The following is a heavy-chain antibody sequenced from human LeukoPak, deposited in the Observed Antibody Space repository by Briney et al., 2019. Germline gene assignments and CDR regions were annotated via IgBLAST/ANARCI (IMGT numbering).Heavy chain of an antibody. Sequence: SETLSLTCAVYGVSFSGYYWSWIRQPPGKGLEWLGEINPSGSTTYNPSPKSGVTISLDTSKNQFSLKLSSVTAADTAVYYCARHPRYAVAGHTNWFDPWGQGTLVTVSS. CDR3: ARHPRYAVAGHTNWFDP. CDR2: INPSGST. CDR1: GVSFSGYY. V-gene: IGHV4-34*01. J-gene: IGHJ5*02. D-gene: IGHD6-19*01.